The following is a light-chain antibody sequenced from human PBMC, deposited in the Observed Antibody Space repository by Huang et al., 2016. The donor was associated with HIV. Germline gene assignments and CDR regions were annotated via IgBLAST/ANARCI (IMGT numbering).Light chain of an antibody. CDR2: SAS. V-gene: IGKV1-39*01. CDR3: QQSYSALSS. Sequence: IQMTQSPTSLSASVGDRVSIVCRASQSITTYLNWYQQKPGKDPKLLISSASTLHSGVPSRFSGSGSGTEFTLTIRGLQLDDFATYYCQQSYSALSSFGPGTRL. J-gene: IGKJ5*01. CDR1: QSITTY.